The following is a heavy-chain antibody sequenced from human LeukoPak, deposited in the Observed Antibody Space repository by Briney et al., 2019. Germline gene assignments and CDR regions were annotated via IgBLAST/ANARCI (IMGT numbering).Heavy chain of an antibody. Sequence: GGALRLSCAASGVTFSSYGMHWGRQAPGQGLEWGAVISYDGSNKYYADSVKGRFTIARDNSKHTLYLQMHSLRAEDAAVYYCAKDSSDSSGYYRGSYYWGPGTLVTVSS. CDR2: ISYDGSNK. V-gene: IGHV3-30*18. CDR1: GVTFSSYG. D-gene: IGHD3-22*01. J-gene: IGHJ4*02. CDR3: AKDSSDSSGYYRGSYY.